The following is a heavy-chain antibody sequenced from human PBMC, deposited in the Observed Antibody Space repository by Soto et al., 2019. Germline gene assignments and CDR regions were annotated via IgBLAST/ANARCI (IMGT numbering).Heavy chain of an antibody. J-gene: IGHJ3*02. CDR3: ASTIHDYGDYRHAFDI. D-gene: IGHD4-17*01. CDR1: GGSISSSSYY. CDR2: IYYSGST. Sequence: QLQLQESGPGLVKPSETLSLTCTVSGGSISSSSYYWGWIRQPPGKGLEWIGSIYYSGSTYYNPSLKSRVPISVDTSKNQFSLKLSSVTAADTAVYYCASTIHDYGDYRHAFDIWGQGTMVTVSS. V-gene: IGHV4-39*01.